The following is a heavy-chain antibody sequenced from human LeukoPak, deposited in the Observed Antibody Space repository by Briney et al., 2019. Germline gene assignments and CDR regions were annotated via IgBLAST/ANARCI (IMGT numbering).Heavy chain of an antibody. Sequence: GGSLRLSCAASGFTFSSYWMHWVRQAPGKGLVWVSRINSDGSSTSYADSVKGRFTISRDNAKNTLYLQMNSLRAEDTAVYYCARSYSVLDAFDIWGQGTMVTVSS. J-gene: IGHJ3*02. CDR3: ARSYSVLDAFDI. CDR2: INSDGSST. D-gene: IGHD4/OR15-4a*01. V-gene: IGHV3-74*01. CDR1: GFTFSSYW.